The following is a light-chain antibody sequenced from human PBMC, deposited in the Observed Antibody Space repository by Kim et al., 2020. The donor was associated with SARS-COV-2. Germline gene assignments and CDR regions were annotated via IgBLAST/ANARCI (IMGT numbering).Light chain of an antibody. CDR1: SGHRTYA. CDR2: LNNDGSH. V-gene: IGLV4-69*01. J-gene: IGLJ2*01. Sequence: SVTLTCTMSSGHRTYAVEWHQQHSEKGPRYLMNLNNDGSHTKGDGIPDRFSGSSSGTERYLTISSLQSEDEADYYCQTWGTGIVVFGGGTQLTVL. CDR3: QTWGTGIVV.